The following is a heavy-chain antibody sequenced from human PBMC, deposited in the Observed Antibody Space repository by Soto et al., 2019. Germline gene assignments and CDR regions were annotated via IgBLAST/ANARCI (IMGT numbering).Heavy chain of an antibody. J-gene: IGHJ6*03. CDR2: ISGSGDST. V-gene: IGHV3-23*01. CDR3: AKAFFSTTSANYYYMDV. Sequence: PGGSLRLSCAASGFTFSSSAMSWVRQTPGKGLEGVSGISGSGDSTYYADSLKGRFTISRDNSKNTLYLQMDSLRAEDTAVYYCAKAFFSTTSANYYYMDVWGKGTTVTVSS. CDR1: GFTFSSSA. D-gene: IGHD2-2*01.